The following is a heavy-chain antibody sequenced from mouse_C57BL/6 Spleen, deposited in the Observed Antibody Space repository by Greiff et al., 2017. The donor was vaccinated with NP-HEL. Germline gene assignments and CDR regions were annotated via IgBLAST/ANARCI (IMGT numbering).Heavy chain of an antibody. CDR1: GFTFSDYG. J-gene: IGHJ4*01. D-gene: IGHD1-1*01. Sequence: DVMLVESGGGLVKPGGSLKLSCAASGFTFSDYGMHWVRQAPEKGLEWVAYISSGSSTIYYADTVKGRFTISRDNAKNTLFLQMTSLRSEDTAMYYCARSGSSYWYAMDYWGQGTSVTVSS. CDR2: ISSGSSTI. CDR3: ARSGSSYWYAMDY. V-gene: IGHV5-17*01.